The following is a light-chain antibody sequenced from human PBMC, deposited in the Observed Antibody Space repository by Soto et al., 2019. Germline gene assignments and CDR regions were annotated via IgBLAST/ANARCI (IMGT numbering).Light chain of an antibody. J-gene: IGKJ3*01. CDR1: QSISSY. CDR2: AAY. Sequence: DIQMTQSPSSLSASVGDRVTITCRASQSISSYLNWYQQKPGKAPKLLSYAAYSLQSGVPSRFSGSGSGTDFSLTISSLQPEDFATYYCQQSYSTPFSFGPGTKVDIK. CDR3: QQSYSTPFS. V-gene: IGKV1-39*01.